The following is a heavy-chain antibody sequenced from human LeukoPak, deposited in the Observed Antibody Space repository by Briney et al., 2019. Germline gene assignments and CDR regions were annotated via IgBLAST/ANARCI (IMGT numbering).Heavy chain of an antibody. CDR3: ARNYDSSGYTDY. CDR2: IYYSGST. V-gene: IGHV4-31*03. J-gene: IGHJ4*02. D-gene: IGHD3-22*01. Sequence: SETPSLTCTVSGGSISSGGYYWSWIRQHPGKGLEWIGYIYYSGSTYYNPSLKSRVTISVDTSKNQFSLKLSSVTAADTAVYYCARNYDSSGYTDYWGQGTLVTVSS. CDR1: GGSISSGGYY.